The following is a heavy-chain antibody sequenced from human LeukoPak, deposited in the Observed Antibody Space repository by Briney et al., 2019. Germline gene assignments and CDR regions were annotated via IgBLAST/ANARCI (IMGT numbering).Heavy chain of an antibody. CDR1: GGTISSYY. D-gene: IGHD4-17*01. J-gene: IGHJ3*02. V-gene: IGHV4-59*08. CDR2: IYYSGSP. CDR3: ARGTVTTSMKAFDI. Sequence: SETLSLTCTVSGGTISSYYWSWIRQPPGKGLEWIGYIYYSGSPNYNPSLKSRVTISVDTSKKQSSLKLSSVTAAVTAVYYCARGTVTTSMKAFDIWGQGTMVTVSS.